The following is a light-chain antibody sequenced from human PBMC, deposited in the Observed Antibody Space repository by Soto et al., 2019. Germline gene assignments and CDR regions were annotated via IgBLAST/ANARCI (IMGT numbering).Light chain of an antibody. CDR3: YSYISSSTYV. J-gene: IGLJ1*01. Sequence: QSVLTQPASVSGSPGQSITISCTGTSSDVGGYNYVSWYQQHPAKAPRVMIYDVSNRPSGVSNRFSGSKSGNTASLTISGLQAEDEADYYCYSYISSSTYVFGTGTQVTVL. V-gene: IGLV2-14*03. CDR2: DVS. CDR1: SSDVGGYNY.